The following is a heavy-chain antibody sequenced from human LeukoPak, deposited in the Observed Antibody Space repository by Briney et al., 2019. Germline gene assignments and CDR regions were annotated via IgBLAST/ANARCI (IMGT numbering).Heavy chain of an antibody. CDR1: GYSFTSYW. CDR3: AKQEFSSGWYVDY. V-gene: IGHV5-10-1*01. J-gene: IGHJ4*02. D-gene: IGHD6-19*01. CDR2: IDPSDSYT. Sequence: GESLKISCKGSGYSFTSYWISWVRQMPGKGLEWMGRIDPSDSYTNYSPSFQGHVTISADKSISTAYLQWSSLKASYTSMYYCAKQEFSSGWYVDYWGQGTLVTVSS.